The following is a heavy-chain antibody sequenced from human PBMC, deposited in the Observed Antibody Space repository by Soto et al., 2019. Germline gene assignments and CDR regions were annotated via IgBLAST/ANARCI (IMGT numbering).Heavy chain of an antibody. Sequence: QLQLQESGPGLVKPSETLSLTCTVSGGSISSSSYYWGWIRQPPGKGLEWIGSIYFSGSTYYNPSPKSRVTISVDTSKNQFSLKLSSVTAADTAVYYCANFYGGGYCSGGSCPSDAFDIWGQGTMVTVSS. J-gene: IGHJ3*02. CDR1: GGSISSSSYY. CDR3: ANFYGGGYCSGGSCPSDAFDI. V-gene: IGHV4-39*01. D-gene: IGHD2-15*01. CDR2: IYFSGST.